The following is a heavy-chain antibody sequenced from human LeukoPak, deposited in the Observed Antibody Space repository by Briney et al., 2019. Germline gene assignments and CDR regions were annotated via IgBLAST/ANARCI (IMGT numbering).Heavy chain of an antibody. CDR2: ISSSSSYT. Sequence: GGSLRPSCAASGFTFSDYYMSWIRQAPGKGLEWVSYISSSSSYTDYADSVKGRFTISRDNAKNSLYLQMNSLRAEDTAVYYCARDVGPYCSGGSCYSGRVYWGQGTLVTVSS. V-gene: IGHV3-11*06. CDR3: ARDVGPYCSGGSCYSGRVY. D-gene: IGHD2-15*01. J-gene: IGHJ4*02. CDR1: GFTFSDYY.